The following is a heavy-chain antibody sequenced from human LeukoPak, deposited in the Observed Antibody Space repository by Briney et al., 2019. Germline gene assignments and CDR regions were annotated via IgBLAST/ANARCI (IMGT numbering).Heavy chain of an antibody. CDR3: ARSGIAAAGGDFDY. V-gene: IGHV3-7*03. CDR2: IKQDGSEK. CDR1: GFTFSSYW. J-gene: IGHJ4*02. Sequence: GGSLGLSCAASGFTFSSYWMSWVRQAPGKGLEWVANIKQDGSEKYYVDSVKGRFTISRDNAKNSLYLQMNSLRAEDTAVYYCARSGIAAAGGDFDYWGQGTLVTVSS. D-gene: IGHD6-13*01.